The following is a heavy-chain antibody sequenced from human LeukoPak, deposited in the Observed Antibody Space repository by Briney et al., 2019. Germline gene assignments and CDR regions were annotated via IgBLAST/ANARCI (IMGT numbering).Heavy chain of an antibody. CDR2: INIDGSST. D-gene: IGHD3-22*01. J-gene: IGHJ3*02. Sequence: PGRSLRLSCAASGFTFSNYWMHWVRQAPGKRLVWVSRINIDGSSTNYADSVKGRFTISRDTAKNTLYPEMNSLRAEDTAVYYCARGRDYYAKPVPHDAFDIWGQGTMVTVSS. CDR1: GFTFSNYW. CDR3: ARGRDYYAKPVPHDAFDI. V-gene: IGHV3-74*01.